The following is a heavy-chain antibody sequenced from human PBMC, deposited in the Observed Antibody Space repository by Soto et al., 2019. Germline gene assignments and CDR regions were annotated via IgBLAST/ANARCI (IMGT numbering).Heavy chain of an antibody. CDR3: ARGNGHRGNSGVGFDH. Sequence: QVQLVQSGAEVKKPGASVKLSCKASGYTFTSYDINWVRQATGQGLEWMGWMNPNCCNTGYAHKFQGRVTLTRNTSISTAYMELSSLRSEDTAVYYFARGNGHRGNSGVGFDHWGQGTLVTVSS. CDR2: MNPNCCNT. CDR1: GYTFTSYD. J-gene: IGHJ4*02. V-gene: IGHV1-8*01. D-gene: IGHD2-21*02.